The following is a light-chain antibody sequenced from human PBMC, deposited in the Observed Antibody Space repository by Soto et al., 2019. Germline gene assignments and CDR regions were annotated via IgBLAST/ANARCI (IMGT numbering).Light chain of an antibody. CDR3: QQSYSTPYS. CDR2: AAS. CDR1: QSISSY. V-gene: IGKV1-39*01. J-gene: IGKJ2*01. Sequence: DIQMTQSPSSLSASVGDRVTITCRASQSISSYLNWYQQKPGKAPKLLIYAASSFQRGVQSRFSGSGSGTDFTLTISRLQPEDFANYYCQQSYSTPYSFGHGTQLEIK.